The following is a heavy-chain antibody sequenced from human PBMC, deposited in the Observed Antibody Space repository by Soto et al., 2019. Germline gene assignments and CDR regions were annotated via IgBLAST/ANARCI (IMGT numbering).Heavy chain of an antibody. CDR1: GFTFSDYY. J-gene: IGHJ4*02. D-gene: IGHD5-12*01. CDR3: ARGVDGYNRAIDY. V-gene: IGHV3-11*06. Sequence: QVQLVESGGGLVKPGGSLRLSCAASGFTFSDYYMSWIRQAPGKGLEWVSYISSGSSYTSYADFVKGRFTISRDNAKNSLYLQMNSLRAEDTAVYYCARGVDGYNRAIDYWGQGTLVTVSS. CDR2: ISSGSSYT.